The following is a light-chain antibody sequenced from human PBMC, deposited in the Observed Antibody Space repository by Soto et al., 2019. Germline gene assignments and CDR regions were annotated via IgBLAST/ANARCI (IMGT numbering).Light chain of an antibody. Sequence: IILTRAPCTLSLSPLERATLSVVSSQRVISFLSWYQQRPGQAPRLLIYDASNRATGIPARFTGSGSGTDFTLTISSLQSEDFAVYYCQQRSNWPPYTFGQGTKVDI. V-gene: IGKV3-11*01. CDR1: QRVISF. J-gene: IGKJ2*01. CDR3: QQRSNWPPYT. CDR2: DAS.